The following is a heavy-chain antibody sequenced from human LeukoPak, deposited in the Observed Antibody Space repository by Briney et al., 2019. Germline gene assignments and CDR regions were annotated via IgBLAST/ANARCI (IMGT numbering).Heavy chain of an antibody. V-gene: IGHV4-39*01. CDR1: GVSIISSNYY. D-gene: IGHD6-13*01. CDR3: ARRLGSSADGILKYYFDY. Sequence: SETLSLTCTVSGVSIISSNYYWGWFRQPPGKGLDWIASVFYTGSTRHNPSLKSRVTISVDTSKNEFSLNLSSVTAEDTAVYYCARRLGSSADGILKYYFDYWGQGTLVTVSS. CDR2: VFYTGST. J-gene: IGHJ4*02.